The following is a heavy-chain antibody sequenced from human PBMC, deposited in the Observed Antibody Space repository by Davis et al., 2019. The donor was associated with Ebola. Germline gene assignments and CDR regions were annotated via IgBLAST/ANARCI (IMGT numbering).Heavy chain of an antibody. CDR2: LTPLFATP. V-gene: IGHV1-69*13. D-gene: IGHD3-3*01. Sequence: SVKVSCKASGDTFSTNSVIWVRQAPGQGLEWMGELTPLFATPSYSQKFQGRVTITADESTATAYMALSGLGSEDSAIYYCATAENSFGVVLRHYFESWGQGTLVTVSA. CDR1: GDTFSTNS. CDR3: ATAENSFGVVLRHYFES. J-gene: IGHJ4*02.